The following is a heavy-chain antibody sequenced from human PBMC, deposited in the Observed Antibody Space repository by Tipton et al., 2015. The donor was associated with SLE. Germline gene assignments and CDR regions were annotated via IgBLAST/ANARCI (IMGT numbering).Heavy chain of an antibody. Sequence: TLSLTCTVSGGSISSYYWNWIRQPPGKGLEWIGYIYYSGSTNYNPSLKSRVTISVDTSKNQFSLKLSSVTAADTAVYYCARAPGGAYYYGSGGWFDPWGQGTLVTVSS. V-gene: IGHV4-59*01. CDR3: ARAPGGAYYYGSGGWFDP. D-gene: IGHD3-10*01. J-gene: IGHJ5*02. CDR1: GGSISSYY. CDR2: IYYSGST.